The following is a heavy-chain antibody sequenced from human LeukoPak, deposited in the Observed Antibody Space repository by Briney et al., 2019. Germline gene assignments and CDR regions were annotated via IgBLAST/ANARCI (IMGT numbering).Heavy chain of an antibody. CDR2: IYSGGST. J-gene: IGHJ4*02. V-gene: IGHV3-53*01. CDR1: GFTVSSNY. D-gene: IGHD3-22*01. Sequence: GGSLRLSCAASGFTVSSNYMSWVRQAPGKGLEWVSVIYSGGSTYYADSVKGRFTISRDNSKNTLYLQMNSLRAEDTAVYYCARGGSSGYYSFDQWGQGTLVTVSS. CDR3: ARGGSSGYYSFDQ.